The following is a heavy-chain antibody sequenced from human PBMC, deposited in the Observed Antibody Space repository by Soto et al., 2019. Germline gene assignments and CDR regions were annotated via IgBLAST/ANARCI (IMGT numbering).Heavy chain of an antibody. CDR3: ARVYRLGMATIPVDY. Sequence: GGSLRLSCAASGFTFSSYSMNWVRQAPGKGLEWVSYISSSSSTIYYADSMKGRFTISRDNAKNSLYLQMNSLRDEDTAVYYCARVYRLGMATIPVDYWGQGTLVTVSS. CDR2: ISSSSSTI. J-gene: IGHJ4*02. D-gene: IGHD5-12*01. CDR1: GFTFSSYS. V-gene: IGHV3-48*02.